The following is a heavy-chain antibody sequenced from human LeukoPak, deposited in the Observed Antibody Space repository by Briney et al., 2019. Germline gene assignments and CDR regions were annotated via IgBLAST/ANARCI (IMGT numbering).Heavy chain of an antibody. CDR2: IYYSGST. Sequence: SETLSLTCTVSGGSISSYYWSWIRQPPGKGLEWIGYIYYSGSTNYNPSLKSRVTISVDTSKNQFSLKLSSVTAADTAVYYCARDVPVVPAAYSTYYFDYWGQGTLVTVSS. CDR3: ARDVPVVPAAYSTYYFDY. J-gene: IGHJ4*02. CDR1: GGSISSYY. V-gene: IGHV4-59*12. D-gene: IGHD2-2*01.